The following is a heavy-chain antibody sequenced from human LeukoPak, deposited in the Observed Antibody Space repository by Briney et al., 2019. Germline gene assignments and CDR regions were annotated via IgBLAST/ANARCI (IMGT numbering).Heavy chain of an antibody. CDR1: GNSFTNYW. D-gene: IGHD3-3*01. J-gene: IGHJ4*02. CDR2: IYLGDSET. Sequence: GESLKISCKGSGNSFTNYWVGWVRQMPGRGLEWMGIIYLGDSETIYSPSFQGQVTISADKSINTAYLQWSSLKASDTAMYYCAAQNYDFWRGTFHYWGQGTLVTVSS. V-gene: IGHV5-51*01. CDR3: AAQNYDFWRGTFHY.